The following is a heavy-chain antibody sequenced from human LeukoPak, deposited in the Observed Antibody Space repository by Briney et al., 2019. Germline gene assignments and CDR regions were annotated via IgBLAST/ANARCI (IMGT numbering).Heavy chain of an antibody. CDR3: ARDHQYHFDY. Sequence: GGSLRLSCAASGFTFSSYGMHWVRQAPGKGLEWVAVISYDGSNKYYADSVKGRFTISRDNAKNSLYLQMNSLRDEDTAVYYCARDHQYHFDYWGQGTLVTVSS. J-gene: IGHJ4*02. CDR1: GFTFSSYG. V-gene: IGHV3-30*03. CDR2: ISYDGSNK. D-gene: IGHD4-11*01.